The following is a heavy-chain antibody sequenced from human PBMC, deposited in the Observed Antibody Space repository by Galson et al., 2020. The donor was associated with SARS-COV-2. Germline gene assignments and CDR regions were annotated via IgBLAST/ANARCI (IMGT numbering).Heavy chain of an antibody. D-gene: IGHD7-27*01. CDR1: GFTFSSYW. Sequence: GESLKISCAASGFTFSSYWMSWVRQAPGKGLEWVANIKQDVSEKYYVDSVKGRFTISRDNAKNSLYLQMNSLRAEDTAVYYCARGDMGNDYFDYWGQGTLVTVSS. J-gene: IGHJ4*02. CDR3: ARGDMGNDYFDY. CDR2: IKQDVSEK. V-gene: IGHV3-7*01.